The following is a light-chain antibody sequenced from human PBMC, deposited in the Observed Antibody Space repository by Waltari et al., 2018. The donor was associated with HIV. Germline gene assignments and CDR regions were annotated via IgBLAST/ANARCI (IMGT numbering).Light chain of an antibody. V-gene: IGLV1-47*01. CDR3: VSYDSRLDERL. Sequence: SVLTQPPSVSGTPGQTVTLPCSCSTPHIETEALYWYQQLPGTAPKLLIYRNYKRPSGVSDRFSCSKSGASASLVISGLRSEDEAHYYCVSYDSRLDERLFGGGTKLTVL. J-gene: IGLJ3*02. CDR1: TPHIETEA. CDR2: RNY.